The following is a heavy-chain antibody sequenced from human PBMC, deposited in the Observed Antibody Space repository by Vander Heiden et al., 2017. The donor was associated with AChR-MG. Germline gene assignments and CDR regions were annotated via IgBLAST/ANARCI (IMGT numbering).Heavy chain of an antibody. V-gene: IGHV3-23*01. CDR2: ISSSGGST. CDR1: GFTFSSNA. J-gene: IGHJ4*02. D-gene: IGHD3-16*01. CDR3: ANGGWSPHAFFGY. Sequence: EVQLLASGGGLVQPGGSLRLSCAASGFTFSSNAMGWVRQAPGKGLGWVSAISSSGGSTYYADSVKGRFTISRDNSKNTLYLQMNSLRAEDTAVYYCANGGWSPHAFFGYWGQGTLVTVSS.